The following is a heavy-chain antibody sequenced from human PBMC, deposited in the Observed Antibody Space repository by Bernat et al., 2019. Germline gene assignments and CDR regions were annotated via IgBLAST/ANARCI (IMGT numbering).Heavy chain of an antibody. CDR1: GFTFSNAW. J-gene: IGHJ4*02. CDR2: IKSKTDGRTR. D-gene: IGHD3-16*02. Sequence: EVQLVESGGGLVKPGGSLRLSCAASGFTFSNAWMSWVRQAPGKGLEWVGRIKSKTDGRTRDDAAPVKGRFTTSRADSKNTLYLQMNSLKTEDAAVYYCTTVWMWGSYRPLTPGYWGQGTRVTVSS. CDR3: TTVWMWGSYRPLTPGY. V-gene: IGHV3-15*01.